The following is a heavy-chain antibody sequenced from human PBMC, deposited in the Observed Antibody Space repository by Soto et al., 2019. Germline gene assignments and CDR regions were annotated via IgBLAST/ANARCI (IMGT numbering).Heavy chain of an antibody. D-gene: IGHD2-2*01. J-gene: IGHJ6*02. CDR2: IVVGSGNT. V-gene: IGHV1-58*02. CDR1: GFTFTSSA. Sequence: ASVKVSCKASGFTFTSSAMQWVRQARGQRLEWIGWIVVGSGNTNYSQKFQERVTITRDMSTSTAYMELSSLRSEDKAVYYCAADKGGYCSSTSCLPYYGMDVWGQGTTVTVSS. CDR3: AADKGGYCSSTSCLPYYGMDV.